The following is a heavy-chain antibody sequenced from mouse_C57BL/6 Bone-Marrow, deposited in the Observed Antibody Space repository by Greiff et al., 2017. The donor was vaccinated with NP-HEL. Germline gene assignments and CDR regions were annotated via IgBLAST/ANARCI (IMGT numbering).Heavy chain of an antibody. CDR1: GFSLSTFGMG. CDR3: ARMTYDYDGGLFAY. J-gene: IGHJ3*01. D-gene: IGHD2-4*01. V-gene: IGHV8-8*01. Sequence: ESGPGILQPSQTLSLTCFFSGFSLSTFGMGVGWIRQPSGKGLEWLAHIWWDEDKYYNPALKRRLPISKVTSKNQVFLKIANVDTADTATYYCARMTYDYDGGLFAYWGQGTLVTVSA. CDR2: IWWDEDK.